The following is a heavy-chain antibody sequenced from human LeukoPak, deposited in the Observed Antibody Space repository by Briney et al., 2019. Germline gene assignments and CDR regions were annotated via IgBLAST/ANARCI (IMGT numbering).Heavy chain of an antibody. J-gene: IGHJ4*02. Sequence: PGGSLRLSCAVPGLTFSSSWMDWVRQAPGKGLEWVAGINPDGNKKYSADSVKGRFTISRDNAENSLYLQMNSLRVEDTAFYYCARDLAYSRLDYWGQGMLVTVSS. CDR1: GLTFSSSW. D-gene: IGHD5-18*01. CDR3: ARDLAYSRLDY. CDR2: INPDGNKK. V-gene: IGHV3-7*01.